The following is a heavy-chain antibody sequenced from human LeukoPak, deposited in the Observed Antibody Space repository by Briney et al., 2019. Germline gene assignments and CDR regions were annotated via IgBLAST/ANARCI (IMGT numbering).Heavy chain of an antibody. J-gene: IGHJ4*02. Sequence: PGGTLRLSCAASGFSFNDYGLIWVRQAPGKGLEWVSGINWNGDSTDYADSVKGRFTISRDNAKNSLYLQMNSLRAEDTALYYCARDLRVVITGSFDSWGQGTLVTVSS. CDR2: INWNGDST. CDR1: GFSFNDYG. CDR3: ARDLRVVITGSFDS. D-gene: IGHD3-22*01. V-gene: IGHV3-20*04.